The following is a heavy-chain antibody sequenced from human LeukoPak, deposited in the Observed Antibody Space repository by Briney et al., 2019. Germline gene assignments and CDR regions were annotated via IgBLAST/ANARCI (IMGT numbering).Heavy chain of an antibody. D-gene: IGHD2/OR15-2a*01. CDR3: GKEADNSGTYYMDV. J-gene: IGHJ6*03. Sequence: GGSLRLSCSAFGFDFRTHAMHWVRQAPGKGLEWVAMIWRGGNYKYYGDSVKGRFTISRDNFKNTLYLQLNSLRGEDTAVYYCGKEADNSGTYYMDVWGKGTTDTVSS. CDR2: IWRGGNYK. CDR1: GFDFRTHA. V-gene: IGHV3-33*03.